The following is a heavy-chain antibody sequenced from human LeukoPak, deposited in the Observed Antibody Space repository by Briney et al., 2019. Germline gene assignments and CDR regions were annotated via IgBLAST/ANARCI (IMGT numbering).Heavy chain of an antibody. J-gene: IGHJ4*02. V-gene: IGHV4-59*01. Sequence: SETLSLTCSVSGDFITAYYWCWIRQPPGKGLEWIGYVYYSGSTEYNPSLRSRVTISLEMSKHQFSLNLTSVTAADTAVYYCASNTGTIFDYWGQGALVTVSS. CDR2: VYYSGST. CDR3: ASNTGTIFDY. D-gene: IGHD7-27*01. CDR1: GDFITAYY.